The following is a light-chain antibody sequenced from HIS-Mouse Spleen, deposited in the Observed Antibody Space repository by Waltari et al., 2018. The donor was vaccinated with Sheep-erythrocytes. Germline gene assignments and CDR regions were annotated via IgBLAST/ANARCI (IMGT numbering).Light chain of an antibody. V-gene: IGLV3-1*01. J-gene: IGLJ2*01. CDR1: KLGDKY. Sequence: SYELTQPPSVSVSPGQTASITCSGDKLGDKYACWYQQKPGQSPVLVIYQDSKRPSGIPERFSGANSGNPATLTIGGTQAMDEADYYCQAWDSSTAVFGGGTKLTVL. CDR2: QDS. CDR3: QAWDSSTAV.